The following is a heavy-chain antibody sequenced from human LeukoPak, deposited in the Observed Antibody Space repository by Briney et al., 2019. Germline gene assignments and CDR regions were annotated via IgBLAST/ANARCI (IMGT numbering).Heavy chain of an antibody. D-gene: IGHD3-9*01. J-gene: IGHJ5*02. CDR1: GYTFTGYY. CDR3: ARQMSYYDILTGSRHNWFDP. V-gene: IGHV1-2*04. Sequence: ASVKVSCKASGYTFTGYYMHWVRQAPGQGLEWMGWINPNSGGTNYAQKFQGWVTMTRDTSISTAYMKLSRLRSDDTAVYYCARQMSYYDILTGSRHNWFDPWGQGTLVTVSS. CDR2: INPNSGGT.